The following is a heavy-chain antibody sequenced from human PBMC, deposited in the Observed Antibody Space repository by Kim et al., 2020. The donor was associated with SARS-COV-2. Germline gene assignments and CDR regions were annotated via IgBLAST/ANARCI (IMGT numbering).Heavy chain of an antibody. CDR3: ARDERALWDY. CDR2: ISYDGSNK. V-gene: IGHV3-30*04. D-gene: IGHD5-18*01. Sequence: GGSLRLSCAASGFTFSSYAMHWVRQAPGKGLEWVAVISYDGSNKYYADSVKGRFTISRDNSKNTLYLQMNSLRAEDTAVYYCARDERALWDYWGQGTLVTVSS. J-gene: IGHJ4*02. CDR1: GFTFSSYA.